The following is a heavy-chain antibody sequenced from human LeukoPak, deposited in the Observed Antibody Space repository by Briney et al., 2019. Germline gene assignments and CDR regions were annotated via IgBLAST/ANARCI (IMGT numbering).Heavy chain of an antibody. CDR3: AKAGTYSSGWDAFDI. CDR2: IRYDGSNK. V-gene: IGHV3-30*02. J-gene: IGHJ3*02. Sequence: GGSLRLSCAVSGFTFSSYAMNWVRQAPGKGLEWVAFIRYDGSNKYYADSVKGRFTISRDNSKNTLYLQMNSLRAEDTAVYYCAKAGTYSSGWDAFDIWGQGTMVTVSS. CDR1: GFTFSSYA. D-gene: IGHD6-19*01.